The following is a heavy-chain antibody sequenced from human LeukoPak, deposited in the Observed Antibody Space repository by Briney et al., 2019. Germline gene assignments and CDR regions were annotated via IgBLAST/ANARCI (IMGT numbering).Heavy chain of an antibody. CDR2: IYTTGNT. J-gene: IGHJ5*02. D-gene: IGHD3-22*01. CDR3: ARGKYYYDSNSSYRYFDP. CDR1: GGSISSYY. V-gene: IGHV4-4*07. Sequence: PSETLSLTCIVSGGSISSYYWSWIRQPAGKGLEWIGRIYTTGNTNYNPSHKSRVTMSIDTSKKQFSLKLSSVTAADTAVYYCARGKYYYDSNSSYRYFDPWGQGTLVTVSS.